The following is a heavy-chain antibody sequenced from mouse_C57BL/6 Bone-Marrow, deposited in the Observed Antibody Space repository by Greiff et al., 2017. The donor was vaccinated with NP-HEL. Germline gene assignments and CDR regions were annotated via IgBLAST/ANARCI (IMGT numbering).Heavy chain of an antibody. D-gene: IGHD2-4*01. CDR1: GFSLTSYG. J-gene: IGHJ2*01. CDR2: IWSGGST. Sequence: QVQLKESGPGLVQPSQSLSITCTVSGFSLTSYGVHWVRQSPGKGLEWLGVIWSGGSTDYNAAFISRLSISKDNSKSQVFFKMNSLQADDTAIYYCARNENYDYLDYWGQGTTLTVSS. CDR3: ARNENYDYLDY. V-gene: IGHV2-2*01.